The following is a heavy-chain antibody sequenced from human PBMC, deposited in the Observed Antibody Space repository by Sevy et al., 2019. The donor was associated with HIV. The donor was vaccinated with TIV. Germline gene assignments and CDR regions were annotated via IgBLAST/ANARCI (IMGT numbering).Heavy chain of an antibody. Sequence: ASVKVSCKASGYTFTSYGISWVRQAPGQGLEWMGWISAYNGNTNYAQKLQGRVTMTTDTSTSTAYMELRSLGSDDTAVYYCARDESGINDFWSGYYPLLYYYYGMDVWGQGTTVTVSS. V-gene: IGHV1-18*01. CDR1: GYTFTSYG. D-gene: IGHD3-3*01. CDR3: ARDESGINDFWSGYYPLLYYYYGMDV. J-gene: IGHJ6*02. CDR2: ISAYNGNT.